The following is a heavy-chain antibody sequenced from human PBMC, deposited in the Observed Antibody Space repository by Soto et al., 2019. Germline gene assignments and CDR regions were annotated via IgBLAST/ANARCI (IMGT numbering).Heavy chain of an antibody. V-gene: IGHV4-34*01. CDR3: ARGPLWSQEDSWFDP. D-gene: IGHD3-3*01. J-gene: IGHJ5*02. Sequence: SETLSLTCGVYGGSFSGYYWNWIRQPPGKGLEWIGEINHSGSTNYNPSLKSRATISVDTAKNQFSLKVRYVTAADTAVYYCARGPLWSQEDSWFDPWGQGTLVTVSS. CDR2: INHSGST. CDR1: GGSFSGYY.